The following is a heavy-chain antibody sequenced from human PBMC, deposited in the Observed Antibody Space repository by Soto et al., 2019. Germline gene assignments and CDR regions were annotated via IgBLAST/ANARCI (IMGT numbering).Heavy chain of an antibody. Sequence: PSETLSLTCAVSGLSISSGGYSWSWIRQPPGKGLEWIAYIYHSGSTYYNPSLKSRVTISVDTSKNQFSLKLNSVTAADTAVYYCARDLWGYCGTDCYPLDVWGQGSTVTVSS. D-gene: IGHD2-21*02. CDR1: GLSISSGGYS. J-gene: IGHJ6*02. V-gene: IGHV4-30-2*01. CDR2: IYHSGST. CDR3: ARDLWGYCGTDCYPLDV.